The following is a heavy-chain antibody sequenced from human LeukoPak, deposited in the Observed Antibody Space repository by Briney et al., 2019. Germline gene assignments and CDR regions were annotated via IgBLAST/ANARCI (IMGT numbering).Heavy chain of an antibody. CDR3: TRDNPRFYCSSTSCPPEFYP. CDR1: GFTFSSYW. CDR2: INSDGSST. Sequence: GGSMRLSCAASGFTFSSYWMHWVRQAPGKGLEWVSRINSDGSSTSYADSVKGRFTISRDNAKNTLYLQMNSLRAEDTVVFYYTRDNPRFYCSSTSCPPEFYPGRQGNLVTVPS. J-gene: IGHJ5*02. V-gene: IGHV3-74*01. D-gene: IGHD2-2*01.